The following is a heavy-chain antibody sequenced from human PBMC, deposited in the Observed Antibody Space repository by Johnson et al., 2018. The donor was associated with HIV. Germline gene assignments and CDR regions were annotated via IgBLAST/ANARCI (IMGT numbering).Heavy chain of an antibody. V-gene: IGHV3-66*01. CDR1: GFTVSSNY. J-gene: IGHJ3*02. D-gene: IGHD4-23*01. Sequence: VQLLESGGGLVQPGGSLRLSCAASGFTVSSNYMSWVRQAPGKGLEWVSVLYSRGSTYYADSVKGRFTISRDNSKNTLYLQMNSLRAEDTAVFYCARASLARGGKIRAFDIWGQGTMVTVSS. CDR2: LYSRGST. CDR3: ARASLARGGKIRAFDI.